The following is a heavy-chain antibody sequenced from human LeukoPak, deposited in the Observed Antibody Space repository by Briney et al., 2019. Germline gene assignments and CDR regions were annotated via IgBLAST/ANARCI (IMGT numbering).Heavy chain of an antibody. CDR3: ARDDSYSNGVDY. CDR2: IYYSGST. Sequence: SETLSLTCTVSGGSISSYYWSWIRQPPGKGPEWIGYIYYSGSTNYNPSLKSRVTISVDTSKNQFSLKLSSVTAADTAVYYCARDDSYSNGVDYWGQGTLVTVSS. J-gene: IGHJ4*02. D-gene: IGHD4-11*01. V-gene: IGHV4-59*01. CDR1: GGSISSYY.